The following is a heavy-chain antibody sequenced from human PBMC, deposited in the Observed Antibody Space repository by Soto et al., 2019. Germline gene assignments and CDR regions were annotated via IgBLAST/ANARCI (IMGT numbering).Heavy chain of an antibody. V-gene: IGHV3-23*01. D-gene: IGHD6-19*01. J-gene: IGHJ3*02. Sequence: EVQLLESGGGLVQPGGSLRLSCAASGFTFSSYAMSWVRQAPGKGLEWVSAISGSGGTTYYADSVKGRFTFSRDNSKNTLYLQMNSLRAEDTAVYSCAKTANGWFSAFDIWGQGTMVTVSS. CDR3: AKTANGWFSAFDI. CDR1: GFTFSSYA. CDR2: ISGSGGTT.